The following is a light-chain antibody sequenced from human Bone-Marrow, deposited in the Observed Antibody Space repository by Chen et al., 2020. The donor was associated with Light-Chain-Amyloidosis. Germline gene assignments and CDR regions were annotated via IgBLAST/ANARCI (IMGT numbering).Light chain of an antibody. J-gene: IGKJ3*01. V-gene: IGKV2-30*02. CDR1: QSLVHSNGNTY. CDR2: QVS. Sequence: DVVMTQSPLSLPVTLGQPASISCRSSQSLVHSNGNTYLNWFQQRPGQSPRRLIYQVSNRDSGVPDRFSGSGSGTDFTLKISKVEAADVGVYYCMQGTHWPPFTFGPGTKVDIK. CDR3: MQGTHWPPFT.